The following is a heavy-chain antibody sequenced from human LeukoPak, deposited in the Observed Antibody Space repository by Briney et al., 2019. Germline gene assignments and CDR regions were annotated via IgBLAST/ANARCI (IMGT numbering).Heavy chain of an antibody. V-gene: IGHV3-9*01. Sequence: GGSLRLSCAASGFTFDDYAMHWVRHAPGKGLEWVSGISWNSGSIGYADSVKGRFTISRDNAKNSLYLQMNSLRAEDTALYYCAKNKNYYDSSGYWWGSFDYWGQGTLVTVSS. CDR2: ISWNSGSI. CDR3: AKNKNYYDSSGYWWGSFDY. J-gene: IGHJ4*02. D-gene: IGHD3-22*01. CDR1: GFTFDDYA.